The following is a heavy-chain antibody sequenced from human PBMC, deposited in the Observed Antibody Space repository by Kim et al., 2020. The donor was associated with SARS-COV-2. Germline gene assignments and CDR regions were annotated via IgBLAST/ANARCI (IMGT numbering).Heavy chain of an antibody. Sequence: GGSLRLSCAASGFTFSSYAMHWVRQAPGKGLEWVAVISYDGSNKYYADSVKGRFTISRDNSKNTLYLQMSTLRAEDTAGYYCARGRSGSYYYGLDVWGQGTTVTVSS. J-gene: IGHJ6*02. CDR2: ISYDGSNK. CDR3: ARGRSGSYYYGLDV. D-gene: IGHD1-26*01. V-gene: IGHV3-30-3*01. CDR1: GFTFSSYA.